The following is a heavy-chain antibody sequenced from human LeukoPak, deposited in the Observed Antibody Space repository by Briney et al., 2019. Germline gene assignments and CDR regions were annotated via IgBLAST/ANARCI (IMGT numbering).Heavy chain of an antibody. J-gene: IGHJ4*02. CDR1: GGSISSSNW. V-gene: IGHV4-4*02. CDR2: IYTSGST. Sequence: SETLSLTCAVSGGSISSSNWWSWVRQPPGKGLEWIGRIYTSGSTNYNPSLKSRVTISVDTSKNQFSLKLSSVTAADTAVYYCARTGGYSYVLDYWGQGTLVTVSS. D-gene: IGHD5-18*01. CDR3: ARTGGYSYVLDY.